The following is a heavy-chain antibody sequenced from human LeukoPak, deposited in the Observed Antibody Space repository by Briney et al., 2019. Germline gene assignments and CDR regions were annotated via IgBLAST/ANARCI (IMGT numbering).Heavy chain of an antibody. CDR3: ARLGAAAVDY. V-gene: IGHV1-46*01. J-gene: IGHJ4*02. CDR2: INPSGGST. Sequence: GPSVKVSCKASGYTFTSYYMHWVRQAPGQGLEWMGIINPSGGSTSYAQKFQGRVTMTRDRSTSTVYMELSSLRFEDTAVYYCARLGAAAVDYWGQGTLVTVSS. D-gene: IGHD6-13*01. CDR1: GYTFTSYY.